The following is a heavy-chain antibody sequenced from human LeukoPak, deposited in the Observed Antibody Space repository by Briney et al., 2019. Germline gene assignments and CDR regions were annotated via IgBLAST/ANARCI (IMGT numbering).Heavy chain of an antibody. CDR1: GFTFNNYA. Sequence: GGSLRLSCAASGFTFNNYAMNWVRQAPGKGLEWVSVISGSGSNTYYADSVKGRFTISRDNSKNTLYLQMNSLRAEDTAVYYCATGRALQDCSGGSCYLLDYWGQGTLVTVSS. V-gene: IGHV3-23*01. J-gene: IGHJ4*02. D-gene: IGHD2-15*01. CDR2: ISGSGSNT. CDR3: ATGRALQDCSGGSCYLLDY.